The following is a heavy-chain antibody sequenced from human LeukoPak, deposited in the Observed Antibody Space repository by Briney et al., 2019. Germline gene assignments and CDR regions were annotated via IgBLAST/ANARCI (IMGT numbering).Heavy chain of an antibody. J-gene: IGHJ6*02. Sequence: SETLSLTCTVSGGSISSYYWSWIRQPPGKGLEWIGYIYYSGSTNYNPSLKSRVTISVDTSKNQFSLKLSSVTAADTAVYYCASGPRLYYYYGMDVWGQGTTVTVSS. CDR2: IYYSGST. CDR1: GGSISSYY. V-gene: IGHV4-59*08. CDR3: ASGPRLYYYYGMDV.